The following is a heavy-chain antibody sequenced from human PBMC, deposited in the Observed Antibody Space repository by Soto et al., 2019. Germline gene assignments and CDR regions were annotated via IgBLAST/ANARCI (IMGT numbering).Heavy chain of an antibody. Sequence: GGSLRLSCAASGFTFSSYSMNWVRQAPGKGLEWVSSISSSSSYIYYADSVKGRFTISRDNAKNSLYLQMNSLRAEDTAVYYCARDLGQYQLLTNNWFDPWGQGTLVTVSS. D-gene: IGHD2-2*01. CDR2: ISSSSSYI. CDR3: ARDLGQYQLLTNNWFDP. CDR1: GFTFSSYS. J-gene: IGHJ5*02. V-gene: IGHV3-21*01.